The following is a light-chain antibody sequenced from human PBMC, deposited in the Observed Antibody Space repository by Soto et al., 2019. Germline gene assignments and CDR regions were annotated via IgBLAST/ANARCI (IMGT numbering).Light chain of an antibody. CDR3: QQYDIPPST. J-gene: IGKJ4*01. Sequence: DIQMTQSPAPLSASVGDRVTISCQASQDISRYLNWYQHKPGRAPQLLINDVSSLETGVPSRFSATGSGTEFTLTINGLQPEDLATYYCQQYDIPPSTFGGGTKVAIK. CDR2: DVS. V-gene: IGKV1-33*01. CDR1: QDISRY.